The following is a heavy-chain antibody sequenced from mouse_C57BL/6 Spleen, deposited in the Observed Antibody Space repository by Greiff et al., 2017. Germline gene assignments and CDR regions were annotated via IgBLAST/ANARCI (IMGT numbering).Heavy chain of an antibody. D-gene: IGHD1-1*01. CDR3: ASGGITTVVDHWYFDV. J-gene: IGHJ1*03. CDR2: IYIGNGYT. Sequence: EVQLQQSGAELVRPGSSVKMSCKTSGYTFTSYGINWVKQRPGQGLEWIGYIYIGNGYTEYNEKFKGKATLTSDTSSSTAYMQLSSLTSEDSAIYCCASGGITTVVDHWYFDVWGTGTTVTVSS. CDR1: GYTFTSYG. V-gene: IGHV1-58*01.